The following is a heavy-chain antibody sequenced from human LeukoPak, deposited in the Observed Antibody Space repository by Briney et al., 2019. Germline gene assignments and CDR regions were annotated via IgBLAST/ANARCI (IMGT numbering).Heavy chain of an antibody. CDR3: SSYCTNGVCSGTDFEY. V-gene: IGHV3-33*01. CDR1: GFTYSGYG. D-gene: IGHD2-8*01. Sequence: GRALRLSCAASGFTYSGYGMHWVRQAPGKGLEWVAVIWYDGSNKYYADSVKGRFTISRDNYKNTLYLQMNSLRAEDTAVYYCSSYCTNGVCSGTDFEYGGQGTLVTVSS. CDR2: IWYDGSNK. J-gene: IGHJ4*02.